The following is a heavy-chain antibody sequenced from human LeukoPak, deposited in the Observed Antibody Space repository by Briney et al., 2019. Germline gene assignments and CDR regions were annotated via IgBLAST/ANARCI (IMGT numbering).Heavy chain of an antibody. CDR2: INRDGSST. CDR1: GFTFSNYW. CDR3: ARVPYVFDL. J-gene: IGHJ3*01. Sequence: GGSLRLSCSASGFTFSNYWTHCVRQAPGKGLVWVSRINRDGSSTDYLDSVKGRFTISRDNARNTLYLQMNSLRAEDTAVYYCARVPYVFDLWGQGTMVTVSS. V-gene: IGHV3-74*01.